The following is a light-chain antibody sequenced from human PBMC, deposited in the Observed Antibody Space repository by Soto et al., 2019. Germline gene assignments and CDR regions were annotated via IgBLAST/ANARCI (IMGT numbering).Light chain of an antibody. CDR3: QQYNNWPIT. CDR1: QSVDSN. J-gene: IGKJ5*01. V-gene: IGKV3-15*01. CDR2: GAS. Sequence: EKVMTQSPATLSVSPGERATLSCRASQSVDSNLAWYQQKPGQAPRLLIYGASTRATDIPVRFSGSGSGTEFTLTISSLQSEDSAVYYCQQYNNWPITFGQGTRLEIK.